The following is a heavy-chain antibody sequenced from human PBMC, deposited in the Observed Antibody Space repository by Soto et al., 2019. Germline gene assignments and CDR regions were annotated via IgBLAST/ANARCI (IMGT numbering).Heavy chain of an antibody. CDR3: ARDAAAGLNDY. J-gene: IGHJ4*02. D-gene: IGHD6-13*01. CDR2: ISAYNGNT. CDR1: GYTFTSYA. Sequence: ASVKVSCKASGYTFTSYAISWVRQAPGQGLEWMGWISAYNGNTNYAQNFQGRVTMTTDTSTTTAYMELRSLRSDDTAVYYCARDAAAGLNDYWGQGTLVTVSS. V-gene: IGHV1-18*01.